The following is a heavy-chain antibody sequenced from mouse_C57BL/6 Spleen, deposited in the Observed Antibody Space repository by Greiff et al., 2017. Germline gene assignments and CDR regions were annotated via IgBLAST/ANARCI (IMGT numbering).Heavy chain of an antibody. D-gene: IGHD1-1*01. CDR1: GYAFSSSW. J-gene: IGHJ3*01. V-gene: IGHV1-82*01. CDR3: ARSSVTTVVAGRFAY. CDR2: IYPGDGVT. Sequence: QVQLQQSGPELVKPGASVKISCKASGYAFSSSWMNWVKQRPGKGLEWIGRIYPGDGVTNYNGKFKGKATLTPAKSASSAYMQLSSLTSEDSAVYCCARSSVTTVVAGRFAYWSQGTLVTVSA.